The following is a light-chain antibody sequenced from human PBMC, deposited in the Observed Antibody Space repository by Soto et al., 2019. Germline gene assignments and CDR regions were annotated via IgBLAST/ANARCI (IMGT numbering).Light chain of an antibody. CDR2: DAS. CDR3: QQRSNWTYT. Sequence: EIVLTQSPATLSLSPGERATLSCRASQSVSSYLAWYQQKPGQAPRLLIYDASNRATGIPARFSGSGSGTDFTLTISSLEPEDFAVYSCQQRSNWTYTFGQGTQLEIK. J-gene: IGKJ2*01. CDR1: QSVSSY. V-gene: IGKV3-11*01.